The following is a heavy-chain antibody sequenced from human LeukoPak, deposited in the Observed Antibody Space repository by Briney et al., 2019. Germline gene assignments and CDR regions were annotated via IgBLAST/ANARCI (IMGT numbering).Heavy chain of an antibody. D-gene: IGHD3-3*01. CDR2: IRYDGSNK. Sequence: GGSLRLSCAASGFTFSSYGMHWVRQAPGKGLEWVAFIRYDGSNKYYADSVKGRFTISRDNSKNTLYLQMNSLRAEDTAVYYCAKTSSVANANTYYDFWSGYYRAYFDYWGQGTLVTVSS. J-gene: IGHJ4*02. CDR3: AKTSSVANANTYYDFWSGYYRAYFDY. V-gene: IGHV3-30*02. CDR1: GFTFSSYG.